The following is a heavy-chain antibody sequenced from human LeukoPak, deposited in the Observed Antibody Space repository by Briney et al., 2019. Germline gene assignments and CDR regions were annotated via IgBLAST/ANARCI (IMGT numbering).Heavy chain of an antibody. J-gene: IGHJ6*03. Sequence: GGSLRLSCAASGFTFDHYGMSWVRQAPGKGLEWVSGINWNGGSTGYADSVKGRFTISRDNAKNSLYLQMNSLRAEDTALYYCARSARAFGVVIIYYYMDVWGKGTTVTVSS. D-gene: IGHD3-3*01. CDR2: INWNGGST. CDR1: GFTFDHYG. V-gene: IGHV3-20*04. CDR3: ARSARAFGVVIIYYYMDV.